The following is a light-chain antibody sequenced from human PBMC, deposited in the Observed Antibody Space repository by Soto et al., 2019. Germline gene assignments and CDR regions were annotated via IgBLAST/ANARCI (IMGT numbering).Light chain of an antibody. V-gene: IGLV2-8*01. Sequence: QSVLTQPPSASGSPGQSVTLSCTGTSGDVGGYNFVSWYQPHPGKAPKFMIYEVSKRPSGVPDRFSVSKSGNTASLTVSGLQAEAEADYYCCSYAGGIKWVFGGGTKVTVL. CDR3: CSYAGGIKWV. J-gene: IGLJ3*02. CDR2: EVS. CDR1: SGDVGGYNF.